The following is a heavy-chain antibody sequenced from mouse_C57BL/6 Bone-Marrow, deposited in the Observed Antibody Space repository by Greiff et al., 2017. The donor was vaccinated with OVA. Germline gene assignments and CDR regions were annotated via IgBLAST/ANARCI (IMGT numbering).Heavy chain of an antibody. V-gene: IGHV5-4*01. J-gene: IGHJ2*01. Sequence: DVHLVESGGGLVKPGGSLKLSCAASGFTFSSYAMSWVRQTPEKRPEWVATISDGGSYTYYPDNVKGRFTISRDNAKNNLYLQMSHLKSEDTAMYYCARDSQARYYFDYWGQGTTLTVSS. D-gene: IGHD3-2*02. CDR2: ISDGGSYT. CDR3: ARDSQARYYFDY. CDR1: GFTFSSYA.